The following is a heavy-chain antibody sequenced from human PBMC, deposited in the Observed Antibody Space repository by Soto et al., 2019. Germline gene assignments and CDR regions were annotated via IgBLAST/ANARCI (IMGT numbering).Heavy chain of an antibody. Sequence: PSETLSLTCDVSDYSINSNYYWLWIRQPPGKGLEWIGAIHHSGTTYYTPSLKSRVTISMDTSKNHFSLKLPSMTAPDTAMYYCARGLYGGNFDYLGQGTSVTVSS. CDR1: DYSINSNYY. D-gene: IGHD2-15*01. CDR2: IHHSGTT. CDR3: ARGLYGGNFDY. J-gene: IGHJ4*01. V-gene: IGHV4-38-2*01.